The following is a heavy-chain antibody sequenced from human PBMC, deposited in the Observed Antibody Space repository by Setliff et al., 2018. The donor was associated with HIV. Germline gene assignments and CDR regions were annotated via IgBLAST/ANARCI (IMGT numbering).Heavy chain of an antibody. Sequence: SETLSLTCAVSGGSFTGYYWSWIRQTPGKGLEWIAEINHSGNTNYNPSLKSRVTISEDTSKNQFSLKLSSVTAADTAVYYCARGPDYSSSPPFDYWGQGTLVTVSS. V-gene: IGHV4-34*01. CDR1: GGSFTGYY. CDR2: INHSGNT. J-gene: IGHJ4*02. CDR3: ARGPDYSSSPPFDY. D-gene: IGHD6-6*01.